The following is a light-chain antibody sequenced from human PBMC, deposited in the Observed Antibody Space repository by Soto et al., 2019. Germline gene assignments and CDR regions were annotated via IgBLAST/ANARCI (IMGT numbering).Light chain of an antibody. CDR1: QSVSSSY. J-gene: IGKJ1*01. CDR2: GAS. V-gene: IGKV3-20*01. Sequence: ELVLTQSPGTLSLSPGERATLSCSASQSVSSSYLAWYQQKPGQAPRLLIYGASSRATGIPDRFSGSGSGTDFTLTISRLEPEDFAVYYCQQYGSSPAWTFGQGTKVDIK. CDR3: QQYGSSPAWT.